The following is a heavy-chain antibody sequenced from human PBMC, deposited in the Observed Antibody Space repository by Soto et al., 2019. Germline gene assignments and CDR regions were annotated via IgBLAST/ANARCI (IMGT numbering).Heavy chain of an antibody. V-gene: IGHV3-21*01. CDR3: VRDLSAYNWFDL. Sequence: EVQLVESGGGPVKSGGSLRLSCAASGFYFVSYTMNWVRQAPGKGLEWVSSISGDRSYIYYADSVKGRFTISRDNAKNSLFLQMNSLRVEDTAVYDCVRDLSAYNWFDLWGPGTLVTVSS. J-gene: IGHJ5*01. CDR1: GFYFVSYT. CDR2: ISGDRSYI.